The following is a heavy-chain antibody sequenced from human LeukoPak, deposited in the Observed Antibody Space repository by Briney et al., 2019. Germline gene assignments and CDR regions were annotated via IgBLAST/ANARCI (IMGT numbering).Heavy chain of an antibody. Sequence: PSQTLSLTCTVSGGPISSGGYYWSWIRQHPGKGLEWIGYIYYSGSTYYNPSLKSRVTISVDTSKNQFSLKLSSVTAADTAVYYCARVKYDSSGPSSFDYWGQGTLVTVSS. CDR2: IYYSGST. V-gene: IGHV4-31*03. CDR1: GGPISSGGYY. CDR3: ARVKYDSSGPSSFDY. J-gene: IGHJ4*02. D-gene: IGHD3-22*01.